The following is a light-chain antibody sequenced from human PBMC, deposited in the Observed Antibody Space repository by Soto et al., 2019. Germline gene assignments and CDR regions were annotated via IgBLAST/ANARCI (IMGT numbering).Light chain of an antibody. J-gene: IGKJ4*01. Sequence: DIQMTQSPSSVSASVGDRVTITCRASQGISRWVAWYQQKPGNAPKLLIYAASSFQNGVPSRFSGAGSGTDFTLTISSLQPEDFATYYCQEADSFPLPFGGGTKVEIK. CDR2: AAS. CDR3: QEADSFPLP. V-gene: IGKV1-12*01. CDR1: QGISRW.